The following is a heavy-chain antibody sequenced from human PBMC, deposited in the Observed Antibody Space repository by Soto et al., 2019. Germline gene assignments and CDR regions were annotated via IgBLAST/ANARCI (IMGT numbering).Heavy chain of an antibody. J-gene: IGHJ5*02. D-gene: IGHD3-10*01. CDR2: IIPIFGKA. V-gene: IGHV1-69*01. CDR3: AREDGPGGYH. CDR1: GCTFSSYA. Sequence: QVQLVQSGAEVNKPGSSVKVSCTASGCTFSSYAISWVRQAPGQGLEWRGGIIPIFGKANYAQKLQGRVTITADEPTSTAYLERSSLRSEATAVCYCAREDGPGGYHWGQGTLVTVSS.